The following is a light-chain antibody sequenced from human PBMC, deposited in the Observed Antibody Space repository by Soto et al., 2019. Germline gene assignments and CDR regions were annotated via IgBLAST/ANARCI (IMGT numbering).Light chain of an antibody. CDR3: QQRHNSWT. CDR2: DAS. J-gene: IGKJ1*01. Sequence: EIVLTQSPATLSSFPGGRVTLSCRASQAVNTRLAWYQHKPGQAPRLLIYDASNRATGIPARFSGSGSGTDFTLTISSLEPEDFALYYCQQRHNSWTFGQGTKVDIK. CDR1: QAVNTR. V-gene: IGKV3D-11*01.